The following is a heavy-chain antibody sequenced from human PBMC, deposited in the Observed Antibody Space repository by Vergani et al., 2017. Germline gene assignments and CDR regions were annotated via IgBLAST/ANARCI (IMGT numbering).Heavy chain of an antibody. J-gene: IGHJ4*02. CDR2: INWNGGST. CDR3: ARERNAYYDFWSGYYTQYYFDY. V-gene: IGHV3-20*04. D-gene: IGHD3-3*01. Sequence: EVQLVESGGGVVRPGGSLRLSCAASGFTFDDYGMSWVRQATGKGLEWVSGINWNGGSTGYADSVKGRFTISRDNAKNSLYLQMNSLRAEDTALYYCARERNAYYDFWSGYYTQYYFDYWGQGTLVTVSS. CDR1: GFTFDDYG.